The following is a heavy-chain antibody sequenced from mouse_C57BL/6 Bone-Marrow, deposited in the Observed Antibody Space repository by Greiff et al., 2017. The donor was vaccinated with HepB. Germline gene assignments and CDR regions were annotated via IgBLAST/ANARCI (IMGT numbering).Heavy chain of an antibody. Sequence: EVKLQESGPELVKPGASVKISCKASGYSFTGDYMNWVKQSPEKSLEWIGEINPSTGGTTYNQKFKAKATLTVDKSSSTAYMQLKSLTSEDSAVYYCARYNYGSSYPYDYWGQGTTLTVSS. CDR2: INPSTGGT. CDR1: GYSFTGDY. V-gene: IGHV1-42*01. CDR3: ARYNYGSSYPYDY. D-gene: IGHD1-1*01. J-gene: IGHJ2*01.